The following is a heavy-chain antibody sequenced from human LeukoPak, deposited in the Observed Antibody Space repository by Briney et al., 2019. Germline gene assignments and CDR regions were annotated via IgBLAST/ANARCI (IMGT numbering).Heavy chain of an antibody. CDR1: GDSINGHY. CDR3: ARRDTGWNYCDY. V-gene: IGHV4-59*08. J-gene: IGHJ4*02. D-gene: IGHD6-19*01. CDR2: IHYKGST. Sequence: SETLSLTCTITGDSINGHYWSWIRQPPGKRLEWIGDIHYKGSTNYNLSLKSRVTISVDTSKNHLSLNLTSVLAADTAIYYCARRDTGWNYCDYWGQGILVTVSS.